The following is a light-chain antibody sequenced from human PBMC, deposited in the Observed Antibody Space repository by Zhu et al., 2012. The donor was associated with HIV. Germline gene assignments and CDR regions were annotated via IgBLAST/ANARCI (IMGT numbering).Light chain of an antibody. CDR2: SAS. CDR3: QQYYTPSYT. J-gene: IGKJ2*01. V-gene: IGKV1-9*01. CDR1: QGISSY. Sequence: DIQLTQSPSFLYASVGDRVTITCRASQGISSYLAWYQQKPGRAPKLLIYSASTLQSGVPSRFSGSGSGTAFTLTISGLQPDDFATYSCQQYYTPSYTFGQGTKLQIK.